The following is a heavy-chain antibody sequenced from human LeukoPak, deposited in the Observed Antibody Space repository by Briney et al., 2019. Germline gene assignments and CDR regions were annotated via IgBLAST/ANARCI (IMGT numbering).Heavy chain of an antibody. CDR1: GYTFTGYY. CDR3: ARVGGYSGYHDY. Sequence: ASVKVSCKASGYTFTGYYMHWVRQAPGQGLEWTGWINPNSGGTNYAQKFQGRVTMTRDMSISTAYMELSRLRSDDTAVYYCARVGGYSGYHDYWGQGTLVTVSS. D-gene: IGHD5-12*01. CDR2: INPNSGGT. J-gene: IGHJ4*02. V-gene: IGHV1-2*02.